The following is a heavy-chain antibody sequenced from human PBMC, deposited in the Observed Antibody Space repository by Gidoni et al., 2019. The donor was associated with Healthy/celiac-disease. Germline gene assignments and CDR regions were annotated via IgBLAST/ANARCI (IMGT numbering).Heavy chain of an antibody. CDR1: GFSLSTSGVG. CDR3: AREEMATMIDY. Sequence: QITLKESGPTLVKPTQTLTLTCPFSGFSLSTSGVGVGWIRQPPGKALEWLALIYWNDDKRYSPSLKSRLTITKDTSKNQVVLKMTNMDPVDTATYYCAREEMATMIDYWGQGTLVTVSS. CDR2: IYWNDDK. J-gene: IGHJ4*02. D-gene: IGHD5-12*01. V-gene: IGHV2-5*01.